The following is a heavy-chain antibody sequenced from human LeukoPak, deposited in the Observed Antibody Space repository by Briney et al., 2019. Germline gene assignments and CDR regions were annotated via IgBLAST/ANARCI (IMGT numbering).Heavy chain of an antibody. V-gene: IGHV3-53*01. CDR3: ARFTYYDFWSGYLAFSRYGMDV. CDR1: GFTVSSNY. Sequence: GGSLRLSCAASGFTVSSNYMSWVRQAPGKGLEWASVIYSGGSTYYADSVKGRFTISRDNSKNTLYLQMNSLRAEDTAVYYCARFTYYDFWSGYLAFSRYGMDVWGQGTTVTVSS. D-gene: IGHD3-3*01. CDR2: IYSGGST. J-gene: IGHJ6*02.